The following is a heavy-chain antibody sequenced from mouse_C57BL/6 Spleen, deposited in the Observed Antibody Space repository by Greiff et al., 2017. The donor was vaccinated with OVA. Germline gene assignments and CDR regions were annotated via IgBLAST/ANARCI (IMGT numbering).Heavy chain of an antibody. J-gene: IGHJ1*03. V-gene: IGHV1-69*01. CDR2: IDPSDSYT. D-gene: IGHD1-1*01. Sequence: VQLQQPGAELVMPGASVKLSCKASGYTFTSYWMHWVKQRPGQGLEWIGEIDPSDSYTNYNQKFKGKSTLTVDKSSSTAYMQLSSLTSEDSAVYYCAMGGSSSWYFDVWGTGTTVTVSS. CDR3: AMGGSSSWYFDV. CDR1: GYTFTSYW.